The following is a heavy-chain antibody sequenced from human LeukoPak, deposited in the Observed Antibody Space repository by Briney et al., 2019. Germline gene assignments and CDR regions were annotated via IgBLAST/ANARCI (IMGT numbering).Heavy chain of an antibody. D-gene: IGHD3-22*01. CDR2: INPNSGGT. V-gene: IGHV1-2*02. CDR3: ARDSYYDSSGYPDY. CDR1: GYTFTGYY. J-gene: IGHJ4*02. Sequence: ASVKVSCKASGYTFTGYYMHWVRQAPGQGLEWMGWINPNSGGTNYAQKFQGRVTMTTDTSTSTAYMELRSLRSDDTAVYYCARDSYYDSSGYPDYWGQGTLVTVSS.